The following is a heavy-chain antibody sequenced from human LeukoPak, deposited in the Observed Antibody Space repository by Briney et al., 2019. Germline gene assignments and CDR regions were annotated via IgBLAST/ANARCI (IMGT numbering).Heavy chain of an antibody. CDR3: ARDHIAAAGTPQH. V-gene: IGHV3-66*01. Sequence: GRSLRLSCAASGFTVSSNFMTWVRQAPGKGLEWVSVIYSDGSTYYADSVKGRFTISRDNSKNTLYHQMNGLRAEDTAVYYCARDHIAAAGTPQHWGQGTLVTVSS. CDR1: GFTVSSNF. CDR2: IYSDGST. D-gene: IGHD6-13*01. J-gene: IGHJ4*02.